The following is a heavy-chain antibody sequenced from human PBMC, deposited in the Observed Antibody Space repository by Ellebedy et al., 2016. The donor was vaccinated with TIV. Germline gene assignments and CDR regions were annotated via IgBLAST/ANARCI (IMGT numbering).Heavy chain of an antibody. D-gene: IGHD6-6*01. CDR1: GVTSYG. J-gene: IGHJ6*02. CDR3: ARGMRQLGSTRMDV. CDR2: ISAYNGNT. Sequence: ASVKVSCKASGVTSYGISWVRQAPGQGLEWMGWISAYNGNTNYAQKLQGRVTMTTDTSTSTAYMELRSLRSDDTAVYYCARGMRQLGSTRMDVWGQGTTVTVSS. V-gene: IGHV1-18*01.